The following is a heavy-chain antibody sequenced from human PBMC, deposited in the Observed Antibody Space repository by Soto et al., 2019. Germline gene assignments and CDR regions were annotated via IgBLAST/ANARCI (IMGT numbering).Heavy chain of an antibody. J-gene: IGHJ5*02. CDR3: AKDSSITAAGSGGWFDP. Sequence: QVQLVQSGGGVVQPGRSLRLSCAASGFDFNTYGLHWVRQAPGKGLEWVAGISFDVGNQYYADSVKGRFTISRDKSNNTLFLQMNSLGAEDTATYYCAKDSSITAAGSGGWFDPWGQGTLVIVSS. CDR1: GFDFNTYG. V-gene: IGHV3-30*18. D-gene: IGHD6-13*01. CDR2: ISFDVGNQ.